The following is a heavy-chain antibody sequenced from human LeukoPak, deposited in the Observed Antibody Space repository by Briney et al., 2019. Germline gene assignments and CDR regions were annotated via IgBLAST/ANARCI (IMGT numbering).Heavy chain of an antibody. J-gene: IGHJ5*02. CDR1: GYSFTSYW. CDR2: IYPGDSDT. D-gene: IGHD6-13*01. CDR3: ARLSYSSSWYGWFDP. Sequence: GESLKISCKGSGYSFTSYWIGWVRQMPGKGLEWMGIIYPGDSDTRYSPSFQGQATISADKSISTAYLQWSSLKASDTAMYYCARLSYSSSWYGWFDPWGQGTLVTVSS. V-gene: IGHV5-51*01.